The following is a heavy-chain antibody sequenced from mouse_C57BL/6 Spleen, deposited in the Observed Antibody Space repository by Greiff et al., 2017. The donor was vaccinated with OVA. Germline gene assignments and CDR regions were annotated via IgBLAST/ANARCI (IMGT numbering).Heavy chain of an antibody. CDR3: ARNGYYVFDY. CDR2: INPNNGGT. J-gene: IGHJ2*01. CDR1: GYTFTDYN. D-gene: IGHD2-3*01. V-gene: IGHV1-22*01. Sequence: EVKLQQSGPELVKPGASVKMSCKASGYTFTDYNMHWVKQSHGKSLEWIGYINPNNGGTSYNQKFKGKATLTVNKSSSTAYMELRSLTSEDSAVYYCARNGYYVFDYWGQGTTLTVSS.